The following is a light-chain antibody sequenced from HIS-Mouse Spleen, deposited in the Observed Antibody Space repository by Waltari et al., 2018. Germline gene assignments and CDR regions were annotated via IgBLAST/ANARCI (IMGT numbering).Light chain of an antibody. V-gene: IGLV2-23*01. CDR1: SSDVGSYNL. CDR2: EGS. J-gene: IGLJ1*01. Sequence: QSALTQPASLSGSPGQSITISCTGTSSDVGSYNLVSWYQQHPGKAPKLMIYEGSKRPSGVSNLFSGSKSGNTASLTISGLQAEDEADYYCCSYAGSSTYVFGTGTKVTVL. CDR3: CSYAGSSTYV.